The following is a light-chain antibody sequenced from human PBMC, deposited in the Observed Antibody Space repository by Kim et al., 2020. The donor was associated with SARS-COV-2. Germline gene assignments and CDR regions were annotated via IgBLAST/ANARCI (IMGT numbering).Light chain of an antibody. CDR1: QSVRSK. CDR2: DAS. Sequence: VSPGERATLSCRASQSVRSKLAWYQQKPGQAPRPLIYDASSRATGIPARFSGSGSGTEFTLTISSLQSEDSAVYYCQHYKNWPRTFGQGTKVDIK. CDR3: QHYKNWPRT. V-gene: IGKV3-15*01. J-gene: IGKJ1*01.